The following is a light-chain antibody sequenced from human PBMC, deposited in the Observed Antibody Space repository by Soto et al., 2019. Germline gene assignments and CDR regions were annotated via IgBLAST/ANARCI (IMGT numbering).Light chain of an antibody. CDR1: STDVGSYNR. CDR2: EVS. CDR3: SSYTSSNSVV. Sequence: QSALTQPPSVSGSPGQSVTISCTGTSTDVGSYNRVPWYQQSPGTAPKLVIYEVSYRPSGVPDRFSGSKSGNTASLTISGLQGEDEADYYCSSYTSSNSVVFGGGTKLTVL. J-gene: IGLJ2*01. V-gene: IGLV2-18*02.